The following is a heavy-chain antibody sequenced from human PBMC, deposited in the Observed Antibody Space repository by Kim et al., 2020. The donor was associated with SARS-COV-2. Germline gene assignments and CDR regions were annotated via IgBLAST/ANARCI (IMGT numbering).Heavy chain of an antibody. J-gene: IGHJ4*02. D-gene: IGHD6-19*01. CDR2: ISTYSGDA. Sequence: ASVKVSCKASGYSFTSFGITWVRQAPGQGLEWVGWISTYSGDANYGQKFQGRVTMTRDTSTTTAYVELGSLRPDDTAVYYCARGQWSQSAVDFWGQGTLLTVSS. CDR3: ARGQWSQSAVDF. V-gene: IGHV1-18*01. CDR1: GYSFTSFG.